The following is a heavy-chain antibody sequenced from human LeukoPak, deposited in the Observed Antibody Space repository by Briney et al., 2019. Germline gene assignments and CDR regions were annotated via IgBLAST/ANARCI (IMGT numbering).Heavy chain of an antibody. CDR3: ARDPGENGGNSDRFDY. Sequence: GASVKVSCKASGYTFTSYYMHWVRQAPGQGLEWMEIINPSGGSTSYAQKFQGRVTMTRDTSTSTVYMELSSLRSEDTAVYYCARDPGENGGNSDRFDYWGQGTLVTVSS. CDR2: INPSGGST. D-gene: IGHD4-23*01. V-gene: IGHV1-46*01. CDR1: GYTFTSYY. J-gene: IGHJ4*02.